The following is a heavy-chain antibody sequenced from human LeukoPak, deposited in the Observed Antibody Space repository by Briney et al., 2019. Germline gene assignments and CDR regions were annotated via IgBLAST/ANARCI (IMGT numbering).Heavy chain of an antibody. Sequence: GASVKVSCKASGYTFTSYYMHWVRPAPGQGLEWMGIINPSGGNTSYAQKFQGRVTMTRDTSTSTVYMELSSLRSEDTAVYYCARSYDSSGYYYFNLDYWGQGTLVTVSS. CDR3: ARSYDSSGYYYFNLDY. CDR2: INPSGGNT. CDR1: GYTFTSYY. V-gene: IGHV1-46*01. D-gene: IGHD3-22*01. J-gene: IGHJ4*02.